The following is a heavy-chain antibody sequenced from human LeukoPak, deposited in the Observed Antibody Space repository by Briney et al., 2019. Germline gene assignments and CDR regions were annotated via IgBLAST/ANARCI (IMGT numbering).Heavy chain of an antibody. Sequence: SETLSLTCAVYGGSFSGYYWSWIRQPPGKGLEWIGEINHSGSTNYNPSLKSRVTISVDTSKNQFSLKLSSVTAADTAVYYCARDSIAVAGTEAIHFDYWGQGTLVTVSS. D-gene: IGHD6-19*01. V-gene: IGHV4-34*01. CDR2: INHSGST. J-gene: IGHJ4*02. CDR1: GGSFSGYY. CDR3: ARDSIAVAGTEAIHFDY.